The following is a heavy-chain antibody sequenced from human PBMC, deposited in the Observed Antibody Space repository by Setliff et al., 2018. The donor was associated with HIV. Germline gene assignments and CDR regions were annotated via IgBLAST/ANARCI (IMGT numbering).Heavy chain of an antibody. Sequence: SLKISCAASEFTFNTYSMNWVRLAPGKGLEWVSAISSTSTNVFHADSVKGRFTISRDNARNSLYLQMNSLRAEDTAVYFCARTLQDGITMSLPGAFDLWGQGTMVTVSS. CDR2: ISSTSTNV. D-gene: IGHD3-10*02. CDR1: EFTFNTYS. CDR3: ARTLQDGITMSLPGAFDL. J-gene: IGHJ3*01. V-gene: IGHV3-21*01.